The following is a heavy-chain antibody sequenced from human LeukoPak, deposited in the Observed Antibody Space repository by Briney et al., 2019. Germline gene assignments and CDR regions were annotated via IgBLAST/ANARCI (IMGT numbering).Heavy chain of an antibody. D-gene: IGHD2-2*02. V-gene: IGHV1-18*01. CDR1: GYTFTNYG. CDR3: ARVMRHYCSSTFCHNPYYFEY. J-gene: IGHJ4*02. Sequence: ASVKVSCKTSGYTFTNYGISWARQAPGQGLEWMGGISAYNGNTNYAQKLQGRVTMTTDTSTSTAYMELKSLRSDDTAVYYCARVMRHYCSSTFCHNPYYFEYWGQGTLVTVSS. CDR2: ISAYNGNT.